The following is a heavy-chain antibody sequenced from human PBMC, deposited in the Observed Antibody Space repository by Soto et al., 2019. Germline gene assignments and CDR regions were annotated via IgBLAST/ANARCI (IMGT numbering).Heavy chain of an antibody. D-gene: IGHD3-22*01. CDR2: ISSSSNYI. CDR3: ATYEGDFYDSTTYYY. CDR1: GFTFNSYS. J-gene: IGHJ4*02. V-gene: IGHV3-21*01. Sequence: EVQLVESGGGLVKPGGSLRLYCAASGFTFNSYSMNWVRQAPGKGLEWVSCISSSSNYIYYADSVKGRFTISRDNAKNSLYLQMNSLTAEDTAVYYCATYEGDFYDSTTYYYWGQGTLVTVSS.